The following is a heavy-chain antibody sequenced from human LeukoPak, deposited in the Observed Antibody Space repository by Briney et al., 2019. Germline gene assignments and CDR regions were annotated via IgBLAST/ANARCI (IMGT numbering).Heavy chain of an antibody. J-gene: IGHJ4*02. D-gene: IGHD2-15*01. CDR1: GFTVSSNY. V-gene: IGHV3-53*01. CDR2: IYSGGST. CDR3: ARVSGGYYFDY. Sequence: PGGSLRLSCAASGFTVSSNYMSWVRQAPGKGLEWVSVIYSGGSTCYADSVKGRFTISRDNSKNTLYLQMNSLRAEDTAVYYCARVSGGYYFDYWGQGTLVTVSS.